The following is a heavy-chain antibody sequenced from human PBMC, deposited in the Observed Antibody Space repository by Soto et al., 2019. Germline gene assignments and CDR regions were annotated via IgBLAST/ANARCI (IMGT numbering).Heavy chain of an antibody. Sequence: GGSLRLSCAASGFTFSSYAMSWVRQAPGKGLEWVSAISGSGGSTYYADSVKGRFTISRDNSKNTLYLQMNSLRAEDTAVYYCAKDRRITGTTSWFDPWGQGTLVTVSS. J-gene: IGHJ5*02. D-gene: IGHD1-7*01. CDR1: GFTFSSYA. V-gene: IGHV3-23*01. CDR3: AKDRRITGTTSWFDP. CDR2: ISGSGGST.